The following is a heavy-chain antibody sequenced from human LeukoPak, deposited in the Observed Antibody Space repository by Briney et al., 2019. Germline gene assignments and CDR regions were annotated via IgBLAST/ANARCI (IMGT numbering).Heavy chain of an antibody. CDR3: AKDLTAEPYYDY. CDR1: GFTFSSYA. D-gene: IGHD2-21*02. CDR2: ISGSGGST. J-gene: IGHJ4*02. Sequence: RAGGSLRLSCAASGFTFSSYAMSSVRQAPGKGLEWVPAISGSGGSTYYADSVKGRFTISRDNSKNTLYLQMNSLRAEDTAVYYCAKDLTAEPYYDYWGQGTLVTVSS. V-gene: IGHV3-23*01.